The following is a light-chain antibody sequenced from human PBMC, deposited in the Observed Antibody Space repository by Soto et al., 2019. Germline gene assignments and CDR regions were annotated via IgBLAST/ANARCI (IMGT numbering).Light chain of an antibody. CDR3: QQYDNLPPIT. V-gene: IGKV1-33*01. Sequence: DIPMTQSPSSLSASVGDRVTITCQASQDISNYLNWYQQKPGKAPKLLICDASNLETGVPSRFSGSGSGTDFTFTISSLQPEDIATYYYQQYDNLPPITFGQGTRLEIK. J-gene: IGKJ5*01. CDR2: DAS. CDR1: QDISNY.